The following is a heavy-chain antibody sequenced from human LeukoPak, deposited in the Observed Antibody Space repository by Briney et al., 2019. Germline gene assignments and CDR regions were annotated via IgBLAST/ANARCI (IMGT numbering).Heavy chain of an antibody. CDR2: ISKEGDNA. CDR3: ARGGYSGSYYRFS. D-gene: IGHD3-22*01. V-gene: IGHV3-74*01. J-gene: IGHJ4*02. CDR1: GFTFRNYW. Sequence: GGSLRLSCAASGFTFRNYWMHWVRQVPGKGLVWLSRISKEGDNAVYADSAKGRFTMSRDNAKKTVYLQLTRLRPEDTAVYYCARGGYSGSYYRFSWGQGTLVTVSS.